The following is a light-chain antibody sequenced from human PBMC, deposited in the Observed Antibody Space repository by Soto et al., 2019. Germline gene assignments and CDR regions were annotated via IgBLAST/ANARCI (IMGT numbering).Light chain of an antibody. Sequence: EIVLTQSPATLSPSPGERATLSCRASQSVSNNYLAWYQQKPGQAPRLLIYGASNRATGIPDRFSGSGSGTDFTLTISRLEPEDFAVYYCQQYGSSGTFGQGTKVDIK. J-gene: IGKJ1*01. V-gene: IGKV3-20*01. CDR3: QQYGSSGT. CDR2: GAS. CDR1: QSVSNNY.